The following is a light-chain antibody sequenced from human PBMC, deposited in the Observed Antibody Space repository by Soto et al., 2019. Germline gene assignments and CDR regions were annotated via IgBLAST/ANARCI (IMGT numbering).Light chain of an antibody. Sequence: DIQMTQSPSSLSASVGDRVTITCRASQSISSYLNWYQQKPGKAPKLLIYAASSLQSGVPSRFSGSGSGTDFTLTISSLQPEDFATYYCQQSYSTPRTVGQGTKVDNK. CDR2: AAS. CDR3: QQSYSTPRT. J-gene: IGKJ1*01. CDR1: QSISSY. V-gene: IGKV1-39*01.